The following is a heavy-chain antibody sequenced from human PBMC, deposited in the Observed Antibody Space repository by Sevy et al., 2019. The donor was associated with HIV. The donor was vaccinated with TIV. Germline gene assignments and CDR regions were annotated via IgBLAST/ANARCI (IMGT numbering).Heavy chain of an antibody. CDR1: GFTFSSYA. Sequence: GGSLRLSCAASGFTFSSYAMSWVRQAPGKGLEWVSAISGSGGSTYYADSVKGRFTIFRDNSKNTLYLQMNSLRAEDTAVYYCAKMGYDSSGYSDAFDIWGQGTMVTVSS. CDR3: AKMGYDSSGYSDAFDI. V-gene: IGHV3-23*01. CDR2: ISGSGGST. D-gene: IGHD3-22*01. J-gene: IGHJ3*02.